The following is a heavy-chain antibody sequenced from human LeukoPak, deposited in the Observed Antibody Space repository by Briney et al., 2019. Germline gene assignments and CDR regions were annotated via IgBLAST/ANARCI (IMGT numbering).Heavy chain of an antibody. Sequence: SETLSLTCAVSGGSLNSSPYSWTWIRQPPGKGLEWIGYIFHSGNTYYNPSLRSRVTMSIDRSSNRFSLNLTSVTPADTAVYYCARSSVAFDVWGQGSMVTVSS. CDR1: GGSLNSSPYS. CDR3: ARSSVAFDV. D-gene: IGHD4-17*01. V-gene: IGHV4-30-2*01. CDR2: IFHSGNT. J-gene: IGHJ3*01.